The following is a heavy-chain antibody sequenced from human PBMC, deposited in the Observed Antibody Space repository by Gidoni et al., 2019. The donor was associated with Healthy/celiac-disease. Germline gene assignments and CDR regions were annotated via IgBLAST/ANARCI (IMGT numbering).Heavy chain of an antibody. Sequence: QVQLQESGPGLVKPSETLSPTCTVSGGSISSYYWSWIRQPAGTGRDWIGRIYTSGSTNYNPSLKSLVTMSVGTSKNQFSLKLSSVTAADTAVYYCARETGWYYDSSGYGIDYWGQGTLVTVSS. CDR1: GGSISSYY. J-gene: IGHJ4*02. V-gene: IGHV4-4*07. D-gene: IGHD3-22*01. CDR3: ARETGWYYDSSGYGIDY. CDR2: IYTSGST.